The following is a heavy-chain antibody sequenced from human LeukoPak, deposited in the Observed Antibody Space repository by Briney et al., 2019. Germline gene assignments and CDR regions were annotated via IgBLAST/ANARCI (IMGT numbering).Heavy chain of an antibody. CDR1: DFSVSAFY. CDR3: ARGGSFYWNPRY. D-gene: IGHD1-1*01. V-gene: IGHV3-53*01. CDR2: LYTDDTT. J-gene: IGHJ4*02. Sequence: PGGSLRLSCVASDFSVSAFYMSWVRQAPGKGLEWISLLYTDDTTYYADSVEGRFTISRDNSKNIIYLQMNSLRVEDTAIYYFARGGSFYWNPRYWGQGTLVTVSS.